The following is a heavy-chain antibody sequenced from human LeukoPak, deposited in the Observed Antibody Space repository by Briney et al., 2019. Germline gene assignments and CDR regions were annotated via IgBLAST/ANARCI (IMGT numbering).Heavy chain of an antibody. CDR1: GDSISSGNCY. V-gene: IGHV4-61*02. D-gene: IGHD3-10*01. Sequence: SETLSLTCTVSGDSISSGNCYWSWIRQPAGKGLEWIGRIYTTGSTNYNPSFKSRVTISVDRSKNQFSLKLSSVTAADTAVYYCAREPAVRGQEDYYYYYMDVWGKGTTVTVSS. CDR3: AREPAVRGQEDYYYYYMDV. J-gene: IGHJ6*03. CDR2: IYTTGST.